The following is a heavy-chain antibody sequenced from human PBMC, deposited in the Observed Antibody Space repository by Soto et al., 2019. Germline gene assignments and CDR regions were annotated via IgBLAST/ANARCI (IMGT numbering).Heavy chain of an antibody. J-gene: IGHJ4*02. CDR1: FGSSS. Sequence: FGSSSMNWVRQAPGKGLEWVSYISSSSSTIYYADSVKGRFTISRDNAKNSLYLQMNFFRDEDTAVYYCVHFPGYWGKGTLVTV. CDR2: ISSSSSTI. V-gene: IGHV3-48*02. CDR3: VHFPGY.